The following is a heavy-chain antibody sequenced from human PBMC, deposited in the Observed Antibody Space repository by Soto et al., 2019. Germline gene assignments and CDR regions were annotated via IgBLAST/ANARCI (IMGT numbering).Heavy chain of an antibody. CDR3: ARRQIPPPTRGAANARGAMDV. D-gene: IGHD6-13*01. CDR1: GFTFNNYG. CDR2: IWNDGSNS. Sequence: QVQLVESGGGVVQPGRSLRLSCAASGFTFNNYGMHWVRQAPGKGLEWLAVIWNDGSNSSYANSVKGRFTISRDNSKNTLYLQMISLRAEDTGVYYCARRQIPPPTRGAANARGAMDVWGQGTTVTVSS. V-gene: IGHV3-33*01. J-gene: IGHJ6*02.